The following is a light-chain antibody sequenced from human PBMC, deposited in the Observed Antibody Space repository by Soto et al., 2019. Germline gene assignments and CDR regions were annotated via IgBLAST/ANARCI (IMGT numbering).Light chain of an antibody. V-gene: IGKV3-11*01. CDR2: DAS. J-gene: IGKJ1*01. Sequence: EIVLTQSPATLSLSPGERATLSFRASQSVSSYLAWYQQKPGQAPRLLIYDASNRATGIPVRFSGSGSGTDFTLTISSLEPEDFAVYYCQQRSNWPPTWTFGQGTKVDIK. CDR1: QSVSSY. CDR3: QQRSNWPPTWT.